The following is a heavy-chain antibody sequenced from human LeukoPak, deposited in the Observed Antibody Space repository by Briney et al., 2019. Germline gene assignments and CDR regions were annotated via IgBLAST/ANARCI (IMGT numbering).Heavy chain of an antibody. V-gene: IGHV4-59*08. J-gene: IGHJ3*02. Sequence: SETLSLTCTVSGGSISSYYWSWIRQPPGKGLEWIGYIYYSGSTNYNPSLKSRVTISVDTSKNQFSLKLSSVTAADTAVYYCARVFPYYDSSGYSPDAFDIWGQGTMVTVSS. CDR2: IYYSGST. D-gene: IGHD3-22*01. CDR3: ARVFPYYDSSGYSPDAFDI. CDR1: GGSISSYY.